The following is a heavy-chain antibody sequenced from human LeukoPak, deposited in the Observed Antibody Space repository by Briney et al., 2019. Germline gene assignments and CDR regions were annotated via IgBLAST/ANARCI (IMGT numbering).Heavy chain of an antibody. J-gene: IGHJ4*02. CDR1: GFTFPSSA. V-gene: IGHV1-58*02. D-gene: IGHD3-10*01. CDR2: IFVFRCNT. CDR3: AALWDTRGGSFDY. Sequence: ASVLVSCKASGFTFPSSAMQWVRQARGQRRDWIGWIFVFRCNTNYAQIYQERVTITRDMSTSTANMDLSSLRSEDTAVYYCAALWDTRGGSFDYWGQGTLVTVFS.